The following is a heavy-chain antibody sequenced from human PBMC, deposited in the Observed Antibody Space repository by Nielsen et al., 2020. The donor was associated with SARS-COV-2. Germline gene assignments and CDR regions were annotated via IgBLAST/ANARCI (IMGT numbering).Heavy chain of an antibody. J-gene: IGHJ4*02. CDR3: ARNGQWLAPFDY. D-gene: IGHD6-19*01. CDR2: INHSGST. V-gene: IGHV4-4*02. CDR1: GGSISSSNW. Sequence: SETLSLTCAVSGGSISSSNWWSWVRQPPGKGLEWIGEINHSGSTNYNPSLKSRVTISVDTSKNQFSLKLSSVTAADTAVYYCARNGQWLAPFDYWGQGTLVTVSS.